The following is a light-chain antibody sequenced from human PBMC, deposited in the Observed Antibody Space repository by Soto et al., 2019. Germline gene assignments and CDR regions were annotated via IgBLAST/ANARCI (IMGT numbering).Light chain of an antibody. CDR1: SSNIGAGYD. CDR3: QAYDNSLGVSVL. V-gene: IGLV1-40*01. CDR2: DTF. J-gene: IGLJ3*02. Sequence: QSVLTQPPSVSGAPGQTVSIPCSGSSSNIGAGYDVHWYQQHPGTVPKLVIYDTFNRPSGVPDRFSGSKSGTSASLAITGLQAEDEADYYCQAYDNSLGVSVLFGGGTKLTVL.